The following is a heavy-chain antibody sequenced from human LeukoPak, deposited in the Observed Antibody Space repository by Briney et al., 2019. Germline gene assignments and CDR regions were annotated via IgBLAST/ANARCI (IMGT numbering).Heavy chain of an antibody. V-gene: IGHV4-59*12. CDR3: ARGPPYIVVVTAIGFFDY. Sequence: SETLSLTCTVSGGSISSYYWSWIRQPPGKGLEWIGYIYYSGSTNYNPSLKSRVTISVDTSRNQFSLKLSSVTAADTAVYYCARGPPYIVVVTAIGFFDYWGQGTLVTVSS. J-gene: IGHJ4*02. D-gene: IGHD2-21*02. CDR2: IYYSGST. CDR1: GGSISSYY.